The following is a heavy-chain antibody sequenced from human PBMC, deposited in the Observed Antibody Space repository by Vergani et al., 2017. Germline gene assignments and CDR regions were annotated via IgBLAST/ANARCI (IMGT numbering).Heavy chain of an antibody. J-gene: IGHJ6*02. CDR3: ARDPVAASVYYYYGMDV. CDR2: ISSSSSYI. Sequence: VQLVESGGGLVKPGGSLRLFCAASGFTFSSYSMNWVRPAPGKGLEWVSSISSSSSYIYYADSVKGRFTISRDNAKNSLYLQMNSLRAEDTAVYYCARDPVAASVYYYYGMDVWGQGTTVTVSS. CDR1: GFTFSSYS. D-gene: IGHD6-6*01. V-gene: IGHV3-21*01.